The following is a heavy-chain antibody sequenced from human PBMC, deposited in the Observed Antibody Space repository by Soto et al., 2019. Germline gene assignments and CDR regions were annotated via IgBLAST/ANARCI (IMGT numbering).Heavy chain of an antibody. D-gene: IGHD5-18*01. V-gene: IGHV3-23*01. Sequence: PGGSLRLSCAASGFTFSSYAMSWFRQAPWKGVEWVSTFSGSGDDTYYADSGKGRFTISRYNSKNTLYLQMNRLRAEDTAVYYCAKDPKTPMVFYYWGQGTLVTVSS. J-gene: IGHJ4*02. CDR3: AKDPKTPMVFYY. CDR1: GFTFSSYA. CDR2: FSGSGDDT.